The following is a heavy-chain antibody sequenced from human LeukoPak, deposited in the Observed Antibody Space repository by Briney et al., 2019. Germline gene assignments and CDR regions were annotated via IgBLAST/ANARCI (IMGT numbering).Heavy chain of an antibody. CDR3: ARADHGWYTFDY. D-gene: IGHD6-19*01. V-gene: IGHV3-33*01. Sequence: RSLRLSCAASGFTFSSYAMHWVRQAPGKGLEWLAVIWYDGTNQYYADSVKGRFTISRDNSKNTLFLQMNSLRAEDTAVYYCARADHGWYTFDYWGQGTLVTVSS. CDR2: IWYDGTNQ. CDR1: GFTFSSYA. J-gene: IGHJ4*02.